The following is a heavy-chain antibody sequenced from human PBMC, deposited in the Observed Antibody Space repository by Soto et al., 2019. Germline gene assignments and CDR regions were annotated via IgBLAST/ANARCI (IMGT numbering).Heavy chain of an antibody. J-gene: IGHJ6*02. CDR1: GFTFSSYG. V-gene: IGHV3-33*01. Sequence: RGSLRLSCAASGFTFSSYGMHWVRQAPGKGLEWVAVIWYDGSNKYYADSVKGRFTISRDNSKNTLYLQMNSLRAEDTAVYYYPRSPGIRSVLKQYYDGMDVWGQG. CDR2: IWYDGSNK. D-gene: IGHD3-9*01. CDR3: PRSPGIRSVLKQYYDGMDV.